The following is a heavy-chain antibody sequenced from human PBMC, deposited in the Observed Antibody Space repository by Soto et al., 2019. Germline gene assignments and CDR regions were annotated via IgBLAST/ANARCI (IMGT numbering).Heavy chain of an antibody. CDR1: GYTLTELS. CDR3: ATKKVDDYYDSSGYYLFSFDY. V-gene: IGHV1-24*01. D-gene: IGHD3-22*01. CDR2: FDPEDGET. J-gene: IGHJ4*02. Sequence: ASVKVSCKVSGYTLTELSMHWVRQAPGKGLEWMGGFDPEDGETIYAQKFQGRVTMTEDTSTDTAYMELSSLRSEDTAVYYCATKKVDDYYDSSGYYLFSFDYWGQGTLVTVSS.